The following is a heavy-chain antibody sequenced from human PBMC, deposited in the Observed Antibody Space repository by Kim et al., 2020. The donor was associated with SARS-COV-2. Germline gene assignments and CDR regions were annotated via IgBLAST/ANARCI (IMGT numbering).Heavy chain of an antibody. CDR2: IRSKANSYAT. Sequence: GGSLRRSCAASGFTFSGSAMHWVRQASGKGLEWVGSIRSKANSYATAYAASVKGRFTISRDDSKNTAYLQMNNLKTEDTAVYYCTSVPGTTLAFWDALDIWGQGTMVTVSS. J-gene: IGHJ3*02. CDR1: GFTFSGSA. V-gene: IGHV3-73*01. CDR3: TSVPGTTLAFWDALDI. D-gene: IGHD1-1*01.